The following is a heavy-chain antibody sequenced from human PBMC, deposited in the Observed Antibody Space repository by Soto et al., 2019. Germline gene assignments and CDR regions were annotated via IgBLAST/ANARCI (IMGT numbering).Heavy chain of an antibody. J-gene: IGHJ4*02. CDR1: GGSFSGYY. Sequence: QVQLQQWGAGLLKPSETLSLTCAVYGGSFSGYYWSWIRQPPGKGLEWIGEINHSGSTNYNPSLKSRVTISVDTSKNQFSLKLSSVTAADTAVYYCARGPRTRITMVRGVIPPNGRSPLFDYWGQGTLVTVSS. CDR2: INHSGST. V-gene: IGHV4-34*01. CDR3: ARGPRTRITMVRGVIPPNGRSPLFDY. D-gene: IGHD3-10*01.